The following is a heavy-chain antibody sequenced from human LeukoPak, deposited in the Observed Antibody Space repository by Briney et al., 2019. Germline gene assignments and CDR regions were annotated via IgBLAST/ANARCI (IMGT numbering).Heavy chain of an antibody. J-gene: IGHJ4*02. D-gene: IGHD1-26*01. V-gene: IGHV4-4*02. CDR1: GGSMSSSNW. CDR2: IYHSGST. Sequence: SETLSLTCDVSGGSMSSSNWWSWVRQPPGKGLEWIGEIYHSGSTNYNPSLKSRVTISVDTSKNQFSLKPSSVTAADTAVYYCARVASGSLDYWGQGTLVTVSS. CDR3: ARVASGSLDY.